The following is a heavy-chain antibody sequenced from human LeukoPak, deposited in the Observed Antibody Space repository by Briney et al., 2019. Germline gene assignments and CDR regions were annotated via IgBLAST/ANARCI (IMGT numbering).Heavy chain of an antibody. CDR2: INHSGST. V-gene: IGHV4-39*07. CDR1: GGSISSSSYY. Sequence: SETLSLTCTVSGGSISSSSYYWSWIRQPPGKGLEWIGEINHSGSTNYNPSLKSRVTISVDTSKNQFSLKLSSVTAADTAVYYCARVALNYVWGSYRPAYYFDYWGQGTLVTVSS. D-gene: IGHD3-16*02. CDR3: ARVALNYVWGSYRPAYYFDY. J-gene: IGHJ4*02.